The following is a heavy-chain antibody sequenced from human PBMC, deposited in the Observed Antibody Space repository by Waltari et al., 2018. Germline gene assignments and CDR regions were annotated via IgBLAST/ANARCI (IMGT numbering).Heavy chain of an antibody. Sequence: EVQLVESGGGLVKPGGSLRLSCAASGFPFSSYSMNWVRKAPGKGLEWVSSISSSSSYIYYADSVKGRFTISRDNAKNSLYLQMNSLRAEDTAVYYCARVRVGATHPYYYYGMDVWGQGTTVTVSS. CDR2: ISSSSSYI. D-gene: IGHD1-26*01. CDR3: ARVRVGATHPYYYYGMDV. J-gene: IGHJ6*02. CDR1: GFPFSSYS. V-gene: IGHV3-21*01.